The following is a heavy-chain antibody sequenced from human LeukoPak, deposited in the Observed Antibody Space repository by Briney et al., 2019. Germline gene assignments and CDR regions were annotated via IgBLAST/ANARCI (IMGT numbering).Heavy chain of an antibody. J-gene: IGHJ5*02. CDR1: GYTFTSYG. D-gene: IGHD3-10*01. CDR2: ISAYNGNT. CDR3: AREAGSGSYYKAWFDP. Sequence: ASVKVSCKASGYTFTSYGISWVRQAPGQGLKWMGWISAYNGNTNYAQKLQGRVTMTTDTSTSTAYMELRSLRSDDTAVYYCAREAGSGSYYKAWFDPWGQGTLVTVSS. V-gene: IGHV1-18*01.